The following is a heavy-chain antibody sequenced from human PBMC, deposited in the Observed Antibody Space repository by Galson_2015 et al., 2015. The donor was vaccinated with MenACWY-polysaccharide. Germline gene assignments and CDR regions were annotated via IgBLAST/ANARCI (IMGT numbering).Heavy chain of an antibody. CDR1: GFTFSGNW. D-gene: IGHD2-8*02. Sequence: SLRLSCAASGFTFSGNWMHWVRQAPGKGLVWVSRINSDGRSTSYADSVKGRFTTSRDNAKNTLYLEMNSLRAEDTAVYYCTKAGAKYWRCSSCHFNWFDPWGQGTLVTVSS. CDR2: INSDGRST. J-gene: IGHJ5*02. V-gene: IGHV3-74*01. CDR3: TKAGAKYWRCSSCHFNWFDP.